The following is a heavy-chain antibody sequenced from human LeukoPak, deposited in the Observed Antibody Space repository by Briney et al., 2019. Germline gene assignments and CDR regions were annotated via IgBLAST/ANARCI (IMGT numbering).Heavy chain of an antibody. CDR3: ARPDKLLKTTVRGHDAFDI. CDR2: INAGNGNT. V-gene: IGHV1-3*01. Sequence: ASVKVSCKASGYTFTSYAMHWVRQAPGQRLEWMGWINAGNGNTKYSQKFQGRVTITRDTSASTAYMELSSLRSEDTAVYYCARPDKLLKTTVRGHDAFDIWGQGTMVTVSS. J-gene: IGHJ3*02. CDR1: GYTFTSYA. D-gene: IGHD4-11*01.